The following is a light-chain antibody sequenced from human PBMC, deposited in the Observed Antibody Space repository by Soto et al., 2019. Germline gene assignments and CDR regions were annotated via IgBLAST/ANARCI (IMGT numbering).Light chain of an antibody. V-gene: IGKV3-15*01. CDR3: QQYNNWPQT. J-gene: IGKJ1*01. Sequence: EIVMTQSPATLSVSPGERATLSCMASQSVSSNLAWYQQKPGQAPRLLIYGASTRATGIPARFSGSGSGTEFTLTICSLQSEDFAVYYCQQYNNWPQTFGQGTKV. CDR1: QSVSSN. CDR2: GAS.